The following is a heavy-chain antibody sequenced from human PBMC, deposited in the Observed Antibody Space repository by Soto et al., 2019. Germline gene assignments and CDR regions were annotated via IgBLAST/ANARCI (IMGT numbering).Heavy chain of an antibody. CDR2: INHSGST. V-gene: IGHV4-34*01. J-gene: IGHJ5*02. Sequence: XGSLSLTFAFYGGSFSSYDLSWIRQPPGKGLEWIGEINHSGSTNYNPSLKSRVTISVDTSKNQFSLKLSSVTAADTAVYYCARVKVRAARTRGSRWFDPWGQGTLVTVSS. CDR3: ARVKVRAARTRGSRWFDP. D-gene: IGHD6-6*01. CDR1: GGSFSSYD.